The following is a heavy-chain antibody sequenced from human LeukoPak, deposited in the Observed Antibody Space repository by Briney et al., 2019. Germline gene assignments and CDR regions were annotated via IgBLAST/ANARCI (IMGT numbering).Heavy chain of an antibody. V-gene: IGHV4-59*12. D-gene: IGHD4-11*01. Sequence: HPQTLSLTCAVSLGATSAYYWSWIRQPPGTGLEWIGYMYYSGSTNYNPTLKSRVTISVDTSKNQFSLKLSSVTGADTAVYYCAGGTTIRGPRAWGQGTLVTVSS. CDR2: MYYSGST. J-gene: IGHJ1*01. CDR3: AGGTTIRGPRA. CDR1: LGATSAYY.